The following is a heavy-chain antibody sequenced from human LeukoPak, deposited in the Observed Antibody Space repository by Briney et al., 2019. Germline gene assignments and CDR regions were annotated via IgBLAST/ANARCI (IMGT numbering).Heavy chain of an antibody. CDR1: GFTFSSYA. CDR2: ISGSGGST. V-gene: IGHV3-23*01. D-gene: IGHD1-26*01. Sequence: PGGSLRLSCAASGFTFSSYAMNWVRQAPGKGLEWVSTISGSGGSTYYADSVKGRFTISRDNSKNTLYLQMNSLRAEDTAVYYCARDRRIVGATDAFDIWGQGTMVTVSS. J-gene: IGHJ3*02. CDR3: ARDRRIVGATDAFDI.